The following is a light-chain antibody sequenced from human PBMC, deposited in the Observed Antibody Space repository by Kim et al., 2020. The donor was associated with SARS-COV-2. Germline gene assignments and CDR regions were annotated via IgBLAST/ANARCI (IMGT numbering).Light chain of an antibody. CDR1: SSNIGNNY. Sequence: QSVLTQPPSVSAAPGQKVTISCSGSSSNIGNNYVSWYQQLLGTAPKLLIYDNNKRPSGIPDRFSGSKSGTSATLGITGLQTGDEADYYCGTWDSSLSAGVVFGGGTQLTVL. J-gene: IGLJ2*01. CDR3: GTWDSSLSAGVV. CDR2: DNN. V-gene: IGLV1-51*01.